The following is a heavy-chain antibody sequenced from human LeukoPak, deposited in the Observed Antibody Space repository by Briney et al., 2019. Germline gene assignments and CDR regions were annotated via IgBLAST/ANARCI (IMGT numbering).Heavy chain of an antibody. Sequence: SQTLSLTCTVSGGSISSGGYYWSWIRQHPGKGLEWIGYIYHSGSTYYNPSLKSRVTISVHRSKNQFSLRLSSVTAADTAVYYCARGGGNYYGSGSYPNYFDYWGQGTLVAVSS. V-gene: IGHV4-30-2*01. J-gene: IGHJ4*02. CDR2: IYHSGST. CDR3: ARGGGNYYGSGSYPNYFDY. CDR1: GGSISSGGYY. D-gene: IGHD3-10*01.